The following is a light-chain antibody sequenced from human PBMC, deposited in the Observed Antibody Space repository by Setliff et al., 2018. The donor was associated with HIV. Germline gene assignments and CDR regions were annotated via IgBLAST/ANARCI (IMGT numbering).Light chain of an antibody. V-gene: IGLV1-36*01. CDR1: NSNIGNNP. CDR2: YND. Sequence: QSVLTQPPSVSEAPGQRVTISCSGSNSNIGNNPVNWYQQLPGKAPKLLIYYNDLVPSGISDRFSGSKSGTSASLAISGLQSEDEADYYCATWDDSLNGPVFGTGTKVTVL. J-gene: IGLJ1*01. CDR3: ATWDDSLNGPV.